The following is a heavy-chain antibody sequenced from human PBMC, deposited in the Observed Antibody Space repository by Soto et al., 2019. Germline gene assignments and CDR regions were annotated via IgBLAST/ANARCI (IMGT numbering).Heavy chain of an antibody. V-gene: IGHV1-46*01. CDR2: IYPSGGAA. CDR3: ARGGAPPFV. Sequence: QVQLVQSENEVKKPGASVKVSCKASGYTFTSHYMHWVRQAPGQGLEWMGIIYPSGGAATYAEKFQDRVTMTRDTSTSTVYMELSSLRSEDTAVYYCARGGAPPFVWAQGTTVTVSS. J-gene: IGHJ6*02. D-gene: IGHD3-16*01. CDR1: GYTFTSHY.